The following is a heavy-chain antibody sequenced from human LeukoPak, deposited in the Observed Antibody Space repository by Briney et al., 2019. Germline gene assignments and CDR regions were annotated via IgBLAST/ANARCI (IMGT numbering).Heavy chain of an antibody. CDR3: GKVSSRITTAGRIDY. D-gene: IGHD6-6*01. CDR2: ITGGSCTT. Sequence: GGSLRLSCAGSGFSFDNYAMTWVRQAPGKGLEWVSSITGGSCTTLYSDSFKDRFTISRDGSKATLFLQMSSVAVEDTALYYCGKVSSRITTAGRIDYWGRGVLVTVSS. J-gene: IGHJ4*02. V-gene: IGHV3-23*01. CDR1: GFSFDNYA.